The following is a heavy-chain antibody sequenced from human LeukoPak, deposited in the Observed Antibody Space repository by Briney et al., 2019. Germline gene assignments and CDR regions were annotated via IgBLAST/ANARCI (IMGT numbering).Heavy chain of an antibody. CDR1: GFTFSSSS. CDR3: ARAGNYYDSSGYYY. J-gene: IGHJ4*02. CDR2: ISSSSSYI. Sequence: GGSLRLSCAASGFTFSSSSMNWLRQVPGKGLEWVSSISSSSSYIYYADSVKGRFTISRDNAKNSLYLQMNSLRAEDTAMYYCARAGNYYDSSGYYYWGQGTLVTVSS. V-gene: IGHV3-21*01. D-gene: IGHD3-22*01.